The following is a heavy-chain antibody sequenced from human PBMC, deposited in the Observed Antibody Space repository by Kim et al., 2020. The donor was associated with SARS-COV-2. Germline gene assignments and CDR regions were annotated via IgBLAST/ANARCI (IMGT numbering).Heavy chain of an antibody. D-gene: IGHD6-13*01. CDR2: MNPNSGNT. V-gene: IGHV1-8*01. CDR3: ARLGWCYSSNWFGYYYYMDV. CDR1: GYTFTSYD. J-gene: IGHJ6*03. Sequence: ASVKVSCKASGYTFTSYDINWVRQATGQGLEWMGWMNPNSGNTGYAQKFQGRVTMTRNTSISTAYMELSSLRSEDTAVYYCARLGWCYSSNWFGYYYYMDVWGKGTTVTVSS.